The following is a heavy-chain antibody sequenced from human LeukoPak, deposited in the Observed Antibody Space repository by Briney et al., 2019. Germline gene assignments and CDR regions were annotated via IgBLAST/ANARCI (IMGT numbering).Heavy chain of an antibody. V-gene: IGHV3-23*01. Sequence: PGGSLRLSCVVSGFTFSSYAMSWVRQAPGKGLEWVSGISGSGGSTYYSDSVKGRFTISRDNTKNTLYLQMNSLRAEDTAVYYCAKDPIAVAGTPNWFDPWGQGTLVTVSS. CDR2: ISGSGGST. CDR1: GFTFSSYA. CDR3: AKDPIAVAGTPNWFDP. J-gene: IGHJ5*02. D-gene: IGHD6-19*01.